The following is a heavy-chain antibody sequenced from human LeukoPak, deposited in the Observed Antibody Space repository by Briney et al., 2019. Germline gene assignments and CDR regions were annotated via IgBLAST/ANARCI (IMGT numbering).Heavy chain of an antibody. Sequence: PGGSLTLSCAASGFTFSNYWIYWVRQAPGKGLVWVSRINESGRTTTYADSVKGRFTISRDNAKNTVYLQMNSLRAEDTAVYYCAREGGTVTMYDYWGQGTLVTVSS. CDR3: AREGGTVTMYDY. CDR2: INESGRTT. CDR1: GFTFSNYW. V-gene: IGHV3-74*01. D-gene: IGHD4-11*01. J-gene: IGHJ4*02.